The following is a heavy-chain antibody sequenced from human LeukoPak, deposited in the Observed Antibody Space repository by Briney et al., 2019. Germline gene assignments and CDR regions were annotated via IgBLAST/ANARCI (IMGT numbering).Heavy chain of an antibody. D-gene: IGHD3-22*01. CDR2: ISYDGSNK. V-gene: IGHV3-30*04. Sequence: PGGSLRLSCAASGFTFSSYAMHWVRQAPGKGLEWVAVISYDGSNKYYADSVKGRFTISRDNSKNTLYLQMNSLRAEDTAVYYCARVPYYDGAFDIWGQGTMVTVSS. CDR1: GFTFSSYA. J-gene: IGHJ3*02. CDR3: ARVPYYDGAFDI.